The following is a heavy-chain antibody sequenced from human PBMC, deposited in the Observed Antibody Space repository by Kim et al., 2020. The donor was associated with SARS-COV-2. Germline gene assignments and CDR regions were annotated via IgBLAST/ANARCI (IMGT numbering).Heavy chain of an antibody. V-gene: IGHV4-59*01. CDR1: GGSISSYY. Sequence: SETLSLTCTVSGGSISSYYWSWIRQPPGKGLEWIGYIYYSGSTNYNPSLKSRVTISVDTSKNQFSLKLSSLTAADTAVYYCAGGSVFKYNWFDPWGQGTL. D-gene: IGHD3-16*01. CDR2: IYYSGST. J-gene: IGHJ5*02. CDR3: AGGSVFKYNWFDP.